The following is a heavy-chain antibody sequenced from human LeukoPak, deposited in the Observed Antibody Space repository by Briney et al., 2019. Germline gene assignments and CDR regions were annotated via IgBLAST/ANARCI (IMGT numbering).Heavy chain of an antibody. J-gene: IGHJ4*02. CDR3: ARQDPVFDY. V-gene: IGHV4-39*01. CDR2: ISYSRST. CDR1: SGSISSSSYY. Sequence: PSETLSLTCTVSSGSISSSSYYWGWIRQPPGKGLEWIGSISYSRSTYHNPSLKSRVTISVDTSKNQFSLKLSSVTAADTAVYYCARQDPVFDYWGQGTLVTVSS.